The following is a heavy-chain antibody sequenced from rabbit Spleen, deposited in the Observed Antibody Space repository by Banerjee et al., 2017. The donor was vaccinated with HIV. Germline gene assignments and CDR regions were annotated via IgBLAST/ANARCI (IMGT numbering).Heavy chain of an antibody. Sequence: QSLEESGGGLVQPEGSLTLTCKASGFDLSGYWYMCWVRQAPGKGLEWIACIDAGFGGTTYYASWAKGRFTISKTSSTTVTLQMTSLTAADTATYFCARDLAAWNSGSYAFNLWGPGTLVTVS. D-gene: IGHD1-1*01. J-gene: IGHJ4*01. V-gene: IGHV1S40*01. CDR1: GFDLSGYWY. CDR3: ARDLAAWNSGSYAFNL. CDR2: IDAGFGGTT.